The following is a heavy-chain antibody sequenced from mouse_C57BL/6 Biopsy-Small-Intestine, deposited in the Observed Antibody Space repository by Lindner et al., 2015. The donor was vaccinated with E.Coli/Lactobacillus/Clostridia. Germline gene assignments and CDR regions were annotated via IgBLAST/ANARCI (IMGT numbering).Heavy chain of an antibody. J-gene: IGHJ2*01. CDR3: VRSNWDV. Sequence: VQLQESGGRLVQPKGSLKLSCAASGFSFNTYDMYWIRQAPGKGLEWVARIRTKSNNYATYYADSVKDRFTISRDDSQSILYLQMNNLKTEDTAIYYCVRSNWDVWGQGTTLTVSS. CDR2: IRTKSNNYAT. CDR1: GFSFNTYD. D-gene: IGHD4-1*01. V-gene: IGHV10-1*02.